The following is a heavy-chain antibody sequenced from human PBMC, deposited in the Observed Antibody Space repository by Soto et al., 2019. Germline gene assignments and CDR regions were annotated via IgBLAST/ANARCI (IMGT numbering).Heavy chain of an antibody. D-gene: IGHD2-8*01. V-gene: IGHV4-39*01. CDR3: TKVSSGWFDP. CDR2: AYYSGNT. J-gene: IGHJ5*02. Sequence: SETLSLTCTVSGGSISSSGFSRGWVRQPPGKGLEWIGCAYYSGNTYYNPPLKSRVTISVDTSGNQFSLRLNSVTAADTAVYYCTKVSSGWFDPWGQGTLVTVSS. CDR1: GGSISSSGFS.